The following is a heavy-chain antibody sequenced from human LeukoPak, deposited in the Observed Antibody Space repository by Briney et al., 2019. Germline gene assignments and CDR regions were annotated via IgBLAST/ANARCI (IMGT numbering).Heavy chain of an antibody. D-gene: IGHD3-22*01. Sequence: GGSLRLSCAASGFTFSSYSMTWVRQAPGKGLEWVSYISSSSSTIYYADSVKGRFTISRDNAKNSLYLQMNSLRAEDTAVYYCARDLHYYDSSGYYHKNNWFDPWGQGTLVTVSS. V-gene: IGHV3-48*04. J-gene: IGHJ5*02. CDR1: GFTFSSYS. CDR2: ISSSSSTI. CDR3: ARDLHYYDSSGYYHKNNWFDP.